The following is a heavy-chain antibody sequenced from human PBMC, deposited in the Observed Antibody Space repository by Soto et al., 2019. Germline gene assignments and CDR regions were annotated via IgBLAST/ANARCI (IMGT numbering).Heavy chain of an antibody. V-gene: IGHV4-59*01. CDR3: ARVRGEYYYYMDV. CDR2: IYYSGST. Sequence: SETLSLTCTVSGGSISSYYWSWIRQPPGKGLEWIGYIYYSGSTNYNPSLKSRVTISVDTSKNQFSLKLSSVTAADTAVYYFARVRGEYYYYMDVWGKGTTVTVSS. J-gene: IGHJ6*03. D-gene: IGHD3-10*01. CDR1: GGSISSYY.